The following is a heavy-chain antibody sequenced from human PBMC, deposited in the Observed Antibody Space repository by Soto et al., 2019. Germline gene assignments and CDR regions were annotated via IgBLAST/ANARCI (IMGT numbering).Heavy chain of an antibody. D-gene: IGHD1-1*01. CDR1: GFTFTNYW. J-gene: IGHJ4*02. Sequence: VQLVQSGGGSVQPGGSLRLSCAASGFTFTNYWMHWVRQVPGKGLVWVSRIDGVGTGTSYSDSVRGRFTISRDNAENMLYLQMNSLRAEDTAVYYCTTALEYWGQGTLVTVSS. CDR2: IDGVGTGT. CDR3: TTALEY. V-gene: IGHV3-74*01.